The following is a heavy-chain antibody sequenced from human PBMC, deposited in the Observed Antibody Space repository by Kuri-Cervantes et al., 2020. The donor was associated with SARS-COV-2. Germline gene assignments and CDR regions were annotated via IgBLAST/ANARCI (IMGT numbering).Heavy chain of an antibody. J-gene: IGHJ4*02. CDR1: GYTFTIYG. CDR2: INPSGGST. D-gene: IGHD3-22*01. V-gene: IGHV1-46*01. CDR3: ARRRAYYYDSREAWGYFDY. Sequence: SVKVSCKASGYTFTIYGISWVQQAPGQGREWMVIINPSGGSTRYAQKFQGRVTMTRDTSTSTVYMELRSLRSEDTSVYYCARRRAYYYDSREAWGYFDYWGQGPLVTVSS.